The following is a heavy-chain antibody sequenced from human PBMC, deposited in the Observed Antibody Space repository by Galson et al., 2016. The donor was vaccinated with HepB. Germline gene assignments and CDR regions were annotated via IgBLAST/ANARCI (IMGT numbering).Heavy chain of an antibody. CDR3: AKDNDCGGGWGFDS. Sequence: SVKVSCKASGGTFSNSAISWVRQAPGQGLEWMGVITPLFGTANYARIFQDRVTITADLLTNTAYMEMSSLKSEDTAVYYCAKDNDCGGGWGFDSWGQGTPVTVSS. CDR1: GGTFSNSA. J-gene: IGHJ4*02. D-gene: IGHD4-23*01. CDR2: ITPLFGTA. V-gene: IGHV1-69*13.